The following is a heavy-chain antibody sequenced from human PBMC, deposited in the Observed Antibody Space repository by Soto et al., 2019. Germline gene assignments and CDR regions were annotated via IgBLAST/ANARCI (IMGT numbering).Heavy chain of an antibody. V-gene: IGHV2-5*01. D-gene: IGHD2-15*01. CDR2: IYWNDDR. CDR1: GFSLSTSGVG. Sequence: QITLKESGPTLVKPTQTLTLTCTFSGFSLSTSGVGVGWIRQPPGKALELLARIYWNDDRLYSPSLKSRLTITKAISKNRVVLTMTNMDPVDTATYYCARHSPFSGGSCYSFFDYWGQGTLVTVSS. J-gene: IGHJ4*02. CDR3: ARHSPFSGGSCYSFFDY.